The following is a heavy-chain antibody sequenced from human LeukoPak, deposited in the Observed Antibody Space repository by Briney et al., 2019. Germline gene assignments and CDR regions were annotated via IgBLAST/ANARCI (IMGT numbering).Heavy chain of an antibody. CDR3: ARGVGYCSGGSCYYTTVYNWFDP. CDR1: GYTFTSYY. V-gene: IGHV1-46*01. Sequence: ASVKVSCKASGYTFTSYYMHWVRQAPGQGLEWMGIINPSGGSTSYAQKFQGRVTMTRDTSTSTVYMELSSLRSEDTAVYYCARGVGYCSGGSCYYTTVYNWFDPWGQGTLVTVSS. J-gene: IGHJ5*02. CDR2: INPSGGST. D-gene: IGHD2-15*01.